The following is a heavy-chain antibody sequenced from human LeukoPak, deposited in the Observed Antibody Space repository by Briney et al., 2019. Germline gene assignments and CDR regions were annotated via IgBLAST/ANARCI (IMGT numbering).Heavy chain of an antibody. CDR3: ARARIAARLRPLDY. J-gene: IGHJ4*02. CDR2: INHSGST. V-gene: IGHV4-34*01. Sequence: SETLSLTCDVYGGSFSGYYWSWIRQPPGKGLEWFGEINHSGSTNYNPSLKSRVTISVDTSKNQFSLKLSSVTAADTAVYYCARARIAARLRPLDYWGQGTLVTVSS. CDR1: GGSFSGYY. D-gene: IGHD6-6*01.